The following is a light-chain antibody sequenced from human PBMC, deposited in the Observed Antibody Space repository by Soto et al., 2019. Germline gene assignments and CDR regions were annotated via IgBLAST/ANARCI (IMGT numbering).Light chain of an antibody. J-gene: IGLJ2*01. CDR2: GNS. V-gene: IGLV1-40*01. CDR3: QSYDSSLSGSYVV. CDR1: SCNIGAGYD. Sequence: QAVLTQPPSVSGAPGQRVTISCTGSSCNIGAGYDVHWYQQLPGTAPKLLIYGNSNRPSGVPDRFSGSKSGTSASLAITGLQAEDEADYYCQSYDSSLSGSYVVFGGGTKLTVL.